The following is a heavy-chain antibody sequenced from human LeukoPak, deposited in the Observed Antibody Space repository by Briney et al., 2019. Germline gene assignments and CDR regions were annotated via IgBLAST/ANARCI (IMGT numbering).Heavy chain of an antibody. V-gene: IGHV4-39*07. J-gene: IGHJ4*02. CDR1: GGSISSSSYY. D-gene: IGHD3-3*01. CDR3: ARMDYDFWSGFFGPHDY. Sequence: SSETLSLTCTVSGGSISSSSYYWGWIRQPPGKGLEWIGSIYYSGSTYYNPSLKSRVTISVDTSKNQFSLKLSSVTAADTAVYYCARMDYDFWSGFFGPHDYWGQGTLVTVSS. CDR2: IYYSGST.